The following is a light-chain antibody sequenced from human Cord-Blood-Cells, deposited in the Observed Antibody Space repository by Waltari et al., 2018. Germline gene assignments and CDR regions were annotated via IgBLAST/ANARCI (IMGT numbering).Light chain of an antibody. CDR3: CSYAGSFWV. J-gene: IGLJ3*02. CDR2: DVS. Sequence: QSALTQPRSVSGSPGQSVTISCTGPSRDVGGYNSVSWYQQHPGKAPKLMIYDVSKRPSGVPDRFSGSKSGNTASLTISGLQAEDEADYYCCSYAGSFWVFGGGTKLTVL. V-gene: IGLV2-11*01. CDR1: SRDVGGYNS.